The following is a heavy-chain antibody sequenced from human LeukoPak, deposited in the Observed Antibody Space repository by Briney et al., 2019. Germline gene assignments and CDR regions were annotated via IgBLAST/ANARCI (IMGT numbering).Heavy chain of an antibody. J-gene: IGHJ6*03. CDR1: GGSISSGGYY. CDR3: ARVDSSSWGAYYYYYMDV. D-gene: IGHD6-13*01. V-gene: IGHV4-61*08. CDR2: IYYSGST. Sequence: PSETLSLTCAVSGGSISSGGYYWSWIRQPPGKGLEWIGYIYYSGSTNYNPSLKSRVTISVDTSKNQFSLKLSSVTAADTAVYYCARVDSSSWGAYYYYYMDVWGKGTTVTVSS.